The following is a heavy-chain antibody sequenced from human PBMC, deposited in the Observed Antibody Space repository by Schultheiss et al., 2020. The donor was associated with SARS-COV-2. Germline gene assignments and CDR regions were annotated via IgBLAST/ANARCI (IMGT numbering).Heavy chain of an antibody. J-gene: IGHJ6*03. CDR1: GFTFSSYA. D-gene: IGHD3-3*01. Sequence: GGSLRLSCAASGFTFSSYAMSWVRQAPGKGLEWVSAISGSGGSTYYADSVKGRFTISRDNSKNTLYLQMNSLRAEDTAVYYCARARPDYDFWSGYTPYYMDVWGKGTTVTVSS. CDR3: ARARPDYDFWSGYTPYYMDV. V-gene: IGHV3-23*01. CDR2: ISGSGGST.